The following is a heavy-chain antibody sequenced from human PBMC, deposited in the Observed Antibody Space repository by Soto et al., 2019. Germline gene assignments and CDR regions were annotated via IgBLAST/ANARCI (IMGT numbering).Heavy chain of an antibody. V-gene: IGHV1-46*01. CDR3: ARDGHPYCSGGSCYGPNHGMDV. Sequence: ASVKVSCKASGYTFTSYYMHWVRQAPGQGLEWMGIINPSGGSTSYAQKFQGRVTMTRDTSTSTVYMELSSLRSEDTAVYYCARDGHPYCSGGSCYGPNHGMDVWGQGTTVTVS. J-gene: IGHJ6*02. CDR2: INPSGGST. CDR1: GYTFTSYY. D-gene: IGHD2-15*01.